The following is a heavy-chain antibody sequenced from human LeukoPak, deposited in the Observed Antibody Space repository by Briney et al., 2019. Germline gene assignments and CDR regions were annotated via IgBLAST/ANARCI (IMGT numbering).Heavy chain of an antibody. J-gene: IGHJ4*02. Sequence: GESLKISCKGSGYSFNNYWVGWVRQMPGKGLEWMGIIYPGDSDTIYSPSFQGQVTISADKSISTASLQWSRLKASDNAMYYCARQGAGYSSSFIDYWGQGTLVTVSS. CDR2: IYPGDSDT. CDR3: ARQGAGYSSSFIDY. V-gene: IGHV5-51*01. D-gene: IGHD6-13*01. CDR1: GYSFNNYW.